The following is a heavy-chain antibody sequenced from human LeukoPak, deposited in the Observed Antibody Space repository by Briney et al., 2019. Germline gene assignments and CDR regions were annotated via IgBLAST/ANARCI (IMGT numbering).Heavy chain of an antibody. CDR1: GFTFSNYD. CDR2: IWYDGGTK. Sequence: PGGTLRLSCVASGFTFSNYDMHWVRQAPGKGLEWVGVIWYDGGTKYYADSVKGQFTISSDNYKSTRYLQMDSLRAEDTAVYYCARDLTRSWSPAYWGQGTLVTVSS. V-gene: IGHV3-33*08. J-gene: IGHJ4*02. D-gene: IGHD6-13*01. CDR3: ARDLTRSWSPAY.